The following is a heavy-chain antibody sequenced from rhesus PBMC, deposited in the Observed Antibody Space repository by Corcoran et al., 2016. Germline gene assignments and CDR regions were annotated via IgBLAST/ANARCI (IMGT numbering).Heavy chain of an antibody. J-gene: IGHJ4*01. CDR3: ARGAGIAAADY. CDR2: IYWDDYK. Sequence: QVPLKASGPALVKPTQTLTLTCTFSGFTLRTSGMGVVWILQPPGTALEWLASIYWDDYKYYSTSLKSRLTISKDTSKNQVVLTMTNMDPVDTATYYCARGAGIAAADYWGQGVLVTVSS. CDR1: GFTLRTSGMG. D-gene: IGHD6-31*01. V-gene: IGHV2S1*01.